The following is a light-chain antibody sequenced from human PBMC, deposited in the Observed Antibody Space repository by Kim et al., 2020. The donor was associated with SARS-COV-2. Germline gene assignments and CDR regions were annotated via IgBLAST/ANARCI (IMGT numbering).Light chain of an antibody. Sequence: GQTLTISCSGSRSNIGNNFVNWYQQVPGTAPKLLIYHNNLSASGVPDRFSGFKSDTSASLDISGLQSEDEADYYCAVWDDSLNGNVFATGTKVTVL. J-gene: IGLJ1*01. CDR2: HNN. CDR3: AVWDDSLNGNV. V-gene: IGLV1-44*01. CDR1: RSNIGNNF.